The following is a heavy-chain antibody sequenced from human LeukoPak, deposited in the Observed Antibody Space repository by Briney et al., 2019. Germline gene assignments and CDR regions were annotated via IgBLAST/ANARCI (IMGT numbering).Heavy chain of an antibody. D-gene: IGHD6-13*01. CDR3: ATSSSWTLNWFDP. Sequence: SETLSLTCTVSGGSISSYYWSWIRQPPGKGLEWIGYIYYSGNTNYNPSLKSRVTMSVDTSKNQFSLKLSPETAADTAVYYCATSSSWTLNWFDPWGQGTLVTVSS. CDR2: IYYSGNT. J-gene: IGHJ5*02. CDR1: GGSISSYY. V-gene: IGHV4-59*01.